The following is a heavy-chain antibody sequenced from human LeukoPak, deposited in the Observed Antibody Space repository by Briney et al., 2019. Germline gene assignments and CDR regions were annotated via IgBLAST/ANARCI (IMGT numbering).Heavy chain of an antibody. V-gene: IGHV1-2*06. Sequence: ASVKVSCKASGYTFTGYYMHWVRQAPGQGLEWMGRINPNSGGTNHAQKFQGRVTMTRDTSISTAYMELSRLRSDDTAVYYCAREPFPAGEKAFDYWGQGTLVTVSS. CDR1: GYTFTGYY. D-gene: IGHD6-19*01. CDR2: INPNSGGT. J-gene: IGHJ4*02. CDR3: AREPFPAGEKAFDY.